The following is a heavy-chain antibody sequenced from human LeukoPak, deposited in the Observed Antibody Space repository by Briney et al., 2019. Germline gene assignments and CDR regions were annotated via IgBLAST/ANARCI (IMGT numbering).Heavy chain of an antibody. J-gene: IGHJ5*02. CDR1: GYSFSNYW. V-gene: IGHV5-51*01. D-gene: IGHD3-16*02. CDR3: AASLGGLRLGELSS. CDR2: IYPGDSDT. Sequence: PGESPKISCKGSGYSFSNYWIGWVRQLPGKGLEWMGIIYPGDSDTRYSPSFQGQVTISADKSISTAYLQWSSLRASDTAMYYCAASLGGLRLGELSSWGQGTLVTVTS.